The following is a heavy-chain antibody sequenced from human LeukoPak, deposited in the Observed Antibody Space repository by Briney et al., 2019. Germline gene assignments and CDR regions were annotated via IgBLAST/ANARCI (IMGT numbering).Heavy chain of an antibody. Sequence: SVTVSCKAPGGTFSSYAISWVRQAPGQGLEWMGGIIPIFGTANYAQKFQGRVTITADESTSTAYMELSSLRSEDTAVYYCARVLSGYSYGYYYYYGMDVWGQGTTVTVSS. CDR1: GGTFSSYA. V-gene: IGHV1-69*13. CDR3: ARVLSGYSYGYYYYYGMDV. D-gene: IGHD5-18*01. CDR2: IIPIFGTA. J-gene: IGHJ6*02.